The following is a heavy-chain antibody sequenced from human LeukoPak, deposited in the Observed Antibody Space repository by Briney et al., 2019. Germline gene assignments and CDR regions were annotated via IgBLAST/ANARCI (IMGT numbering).Heavy chain of an antibody. CDR1: GGSISSSSYY. D-gene: IGHD3-22*01. J-gene: IGHJ4*02. CDR3: ARETYYYDSSGYSFDY. V-gene: IGHV4-39*07. Sequence: PSETLSLTCTVSGGSISSSSYYWGWIRQPPGKGLEWIGSIYYSGSTYYNLSLKSRVTISVDTSKNQFSLKLSSVTAADTAVYYCARETYYYDSSGYSFDYWGQGTLVTVSS. CDR2: IYYSGST.